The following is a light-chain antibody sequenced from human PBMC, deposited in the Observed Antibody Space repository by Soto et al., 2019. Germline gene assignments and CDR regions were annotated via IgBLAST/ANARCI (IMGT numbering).Light chain of an antibody. CDR2: SNN. CDR3: AAWDDSLNGWV. Sequence: QSVLTQPPSASGTPGQRVTISCSGSSSNIGSNTVNWYQQLPGTAPKLLIYSNNQRPSGVPDRFSGAKSGTSASLAISGLQSEDDADYDCAAWDDSLNGWVFGGGTKLTVL. J-gene: IGLJ3*02. V-gene: IGLV1-44*01. CDR1: SSNIGSNT.